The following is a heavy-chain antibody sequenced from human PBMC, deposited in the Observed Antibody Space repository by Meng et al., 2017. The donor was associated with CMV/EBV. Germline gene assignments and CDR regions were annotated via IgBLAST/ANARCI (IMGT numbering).Heavy chain of an antibody. V-gene: IGHV4-34*01. CDR1: GGSFSGYY. CDR3: ARGQKYCSGGSCYSGTLGY. Sequence: SETLSLTCAVYGGSFSGYYWSWIRQPPGKGLEWIGEINHSGSTNYNPSLKSRVTISVDTSKNRFSLKLSSVTAADTAVYYCARGQKYCSGGSCYSGTLGYWGQGTLVTVSS. J-gene: IGHJ4*02. D-gene: IGHD2-15*01. CDR2: INHSGST.